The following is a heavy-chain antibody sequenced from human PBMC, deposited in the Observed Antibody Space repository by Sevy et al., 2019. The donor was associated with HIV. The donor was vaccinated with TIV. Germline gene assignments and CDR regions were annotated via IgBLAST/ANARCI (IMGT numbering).Heavy chain of an antibody. CDR1: AFTFSDYW. Sequence: GGSLRLSCAASAFTFSDYWMSWVRQAPGKGLEWVANIKQDGSPKYFVDSVKGRFTISRDNAKNSLYLQMDNLRAEDTAVYYCARKVGDMWGQGTMVTVSS. V-gene: IGHV3-7*01. D-gene: IGHD1-26*01. CDR2: IKQDGSPK. J-gene: IGHJ3*01. CDR3: ARKVGDM.